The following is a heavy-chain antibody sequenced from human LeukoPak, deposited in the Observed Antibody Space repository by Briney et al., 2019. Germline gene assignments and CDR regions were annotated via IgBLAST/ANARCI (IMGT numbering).Heavy chain of an antibody. CDR1: GFTVSSND. J-gene: IGHJ4*02. CDR3: AKIVGATLYYFDY. V-gene: IGHV3-53*05. CDR2: IYSGGST. Sequence: PGGSLRLSCAASGFTVSSNDMSWVRQAPGKGLECISVIYSGGSTDYADSVKGRFTVSRDNSKNTLYLQMNSLRAEDTAVYYCAKIVGATLYYFDYWGQGTLVTVSS. D-gene: IGHD1-26*01.